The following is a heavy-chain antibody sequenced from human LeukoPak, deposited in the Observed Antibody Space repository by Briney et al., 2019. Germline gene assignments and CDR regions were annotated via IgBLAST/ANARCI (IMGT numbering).Heavy chain of an antibody. V-gene: IGHV3-21*01. Sequence: GGSLRLSCAASGFTFSSYSMNWGRQAPGKGLEWVSFISSSSSYIDYADSVKGRFTISRDNAKNSLYLQMNSLRAEDTAVYYCARGRPLGANFWVYWGQGTLVTVSS. J-gene: IGHJ4*02. CDR3: ARGRPLGANFWVY. D-gene: IGHD3-16*01. CDR1: GFTFSSYS. CDR2: ISSSSSYI.